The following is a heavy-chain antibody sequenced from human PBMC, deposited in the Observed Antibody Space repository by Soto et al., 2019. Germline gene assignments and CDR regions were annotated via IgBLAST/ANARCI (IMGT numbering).Heavy chain of an antibody. CDR3: ARDLYYSSGRYFDHDAFDI. Sequence: QVQLVQSGADVKKPGASVKVCCKASGYNFTSYGISWVRQAPGQGLEWMGWISPHNDRTKYARRFQDRVTMTTETPTSTVYMELGSLRSDDTAVYYCARDLYYSSGRYFDHDAFDIWGQGTVVTVSS. J-gene: IGHJ3*02. CDR1: GYNFTSYG. CDR2: ISPHNDRT. D-gene: IGHD6-19*01. V-gene: IGHV1-18*01.